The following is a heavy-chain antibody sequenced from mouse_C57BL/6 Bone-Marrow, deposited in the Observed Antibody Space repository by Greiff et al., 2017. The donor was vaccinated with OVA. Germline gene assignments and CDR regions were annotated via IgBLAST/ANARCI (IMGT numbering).Heavy chain of an antibody. CDR3: ARTGNYDYDGRNFDY. Sequence: QVQLQQSGPELVKPGASVKISCKASGYAFSSSWMNWVKQRPGKGLEWIGRIYPGDGDTNYNGKFKGKATLTADKSSSTAYMQLSSLTSEDSAVYFCARTGNYDYDGRNFDYWGQGTTLTVSS. CDR1: GYAFSSSW. J-gene: IGHJ2*01. V-gene: IGHV1-82*01. CDR2: IYPGDGDT. D-gene: IGHD2-4*01.